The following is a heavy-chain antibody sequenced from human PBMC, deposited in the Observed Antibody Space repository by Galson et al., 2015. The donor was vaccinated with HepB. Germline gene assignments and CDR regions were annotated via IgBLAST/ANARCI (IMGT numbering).Heavy chain of an antibody. V-gene: IGHV4-34*01. CDR3: ARGDKAKMSYYYDIKAARAFDI. CDR1: GGSISSYY. CDR2: INHSGST. Sequence: SETLSLTCTVSGGSISSYYWSWIRQPPGKGLEWIGEINHSGSTNYNPSLKSRVTISVDTSKNQFSLKLSSVTAADTAVYYCARGDKAKMSYYYDIKAARAFDIWGQGTMVTVSS. J-gene: IGHJ3*02. D-gene: IGHD3-22*01.